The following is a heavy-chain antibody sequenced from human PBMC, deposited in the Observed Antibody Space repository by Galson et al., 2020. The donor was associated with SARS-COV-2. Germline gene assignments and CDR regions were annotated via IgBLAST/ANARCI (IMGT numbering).Heavy chain of an antibody. J-gene: IGHJ6*02. D-gene: IGHD3-3*01. CDR1: GFSLSNARMG. CDR3: ARICVGGTYYDFWSGSYYYYGMDV. V-gene: IGHV2-26*01. CDR2: IFSNDEK. Sequence: KMSGPTLVKPTETLTLTCTVSGFSLSNARMGVSWIRQPPGKALEWLAHIFSNDEKSYSTSLKSRLTISKDTSKSQVVLTMTNMDPVDTATYYCARICVGGTYYDFWSGSYYYYGMDVWGQGTTVTVSS.